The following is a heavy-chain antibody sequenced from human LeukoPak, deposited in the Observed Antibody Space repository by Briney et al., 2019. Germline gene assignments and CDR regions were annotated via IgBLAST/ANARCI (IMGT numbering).Heavy chain of an antibody. CDR2: INDDGSGT. V-gene: IGHV3-74*01. J-gene: IGHJ4*02. D-gene: IGHD3-3*01. CDR3: AKLLSDFWSGEGY. CDR1: GFTFKNYW. Sequence: GGSLRLSCAASGFTFKNYWMHWVRQAPGKGPVWVSRINDDGSGTSYADSVKGRFAISRDNSKNTLYLQMDSLRAEDTAIYYCAKLLSDFWSGEGYWGQGTLVTVSS.